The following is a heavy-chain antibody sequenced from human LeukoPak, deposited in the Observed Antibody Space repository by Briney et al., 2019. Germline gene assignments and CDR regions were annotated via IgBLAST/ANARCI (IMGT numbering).Heavy chain of an antibody. Sequence: GASVKVSCKASGGTFSSYAISWVRQAPGQGLEWMGGIIPIFGTANYAQRFQGRVTITADESTSTAYMELSSLRSEDTAVYYCARGEFEWELDNPDAFDIWGQGTMVTVSS. V-gene: IGHV1-69*01. CDR1: GGTFSSYA. J-gene: IGHJ3*02. CDR3: ARGEFEWELDNPDAFDI. D-gene: IGHD1-26*01. CDR2: IIPIFGTA.